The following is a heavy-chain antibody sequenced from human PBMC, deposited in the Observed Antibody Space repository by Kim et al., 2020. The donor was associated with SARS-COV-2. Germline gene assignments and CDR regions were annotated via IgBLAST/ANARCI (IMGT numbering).Heavy chain of an antibody. CDR2: IDPSDSYT. Sequence: GESLKISCKGSGYSFTSYWISWVRQMPGKGLEWMGRIDPSDSYTNYSPSFQGHVTISADKSISTAYLQWSSLKASDTAMYYCARPGGVATIDYYYYGMDVWGQGTTVTVSS. D-gene: IGHD5-12*01. CDR3: ARPGGVATIDYYYYGMDV. CDR1: GYSFTSYW. J-gene: IGHJ6*02. V-gene: IGHV5-10-1*01.